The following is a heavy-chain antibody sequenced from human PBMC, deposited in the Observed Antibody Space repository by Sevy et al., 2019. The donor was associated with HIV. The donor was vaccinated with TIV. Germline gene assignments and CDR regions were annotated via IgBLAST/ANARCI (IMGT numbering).Heavy chain of an antibody. CDR3: ARGFSGLNPTPHYYYGMDV. Sequence: ASVKVSCKASGGTFSSYAISWVRQAPGQGLEWMGGIIPIFGTANYAQKFQGRVTITADESTNTAYMELSSLRSEDTAVYYCARGFSGLNPTPHYYYGMDVWGQGTTVTVSS. CDR2: IIPIFGTA. D-gene: IGHD1-26*01. CDR1: GGTFSSYA. V-gene: IGHV1-69*13. J-gene: IGHJ6*02.